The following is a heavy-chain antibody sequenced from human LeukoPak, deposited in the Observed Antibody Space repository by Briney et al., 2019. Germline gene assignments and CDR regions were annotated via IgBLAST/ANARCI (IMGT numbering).Heavy chain of an antibody. J-gene: IGHJ5*02. CDR1: GYTFTSYY. D-gene: IGHD2-2*02. Sequence: ASVKVSCKASGYTFTSYYMHWVRQAPGQGLEWMGIINPSGGSTSYAQKFQGRVTVTRDTFTSTVYMELSSLRSEDTAVYYCARGYCSSTSCYRSWFDPWGQGTLVTVSS. V-gene: IGHV1-46*01. CDR3: ARGYCSSTSCYRSWFDP. CDR2: INPSGGST.